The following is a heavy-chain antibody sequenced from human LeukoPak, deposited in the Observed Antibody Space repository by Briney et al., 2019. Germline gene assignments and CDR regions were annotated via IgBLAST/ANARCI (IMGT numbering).Heavy chain of an antibody. CDR1: GYTFTGYY. J-gene: IGHJ5*02. CDR2: INPNSGGT. CDR3: ARECRRVDIVVVPADRYNWFDP. V-gene: IGHV1-2*02. Sequence: GASVKVSCKASGYTFTGYYMHWVRQAPGQGLEWMGWINPNSGGTNYAQKFQGRVTMTRDTSISTAYMELSRLRSDDTAVYYCARECRRVDIVVVPADRYNWFDPWGQGTLVTVSS. D-gene: IGHD2-2*03.